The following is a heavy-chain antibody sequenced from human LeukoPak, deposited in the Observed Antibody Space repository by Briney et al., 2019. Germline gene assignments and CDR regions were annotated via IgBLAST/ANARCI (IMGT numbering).Heavy chain of an antibody. Sequence: KPSETLSLTCTVSGGSIRSYYWSWIRQPPGKGMEWIGFIYYSGTTNYNPSLKSRFTISVDTSRNQFSLRLTSVTAADTAVYYCARNMVVNSLDNWGQGTLVTVSS. J-gene: IGHJ4*02. D-gene: IGHD2-21*01. V-gene: IGHV4-59*01. CDR1: GGSIRSYY. CDR3: ARNMVVNSLDN. CDR2: IYYSGTT.